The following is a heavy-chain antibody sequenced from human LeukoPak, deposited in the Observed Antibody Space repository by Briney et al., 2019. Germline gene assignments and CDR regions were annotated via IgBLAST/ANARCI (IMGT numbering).Heavy chain of an antibody. J-gene: IGHJ4*02. CDR3: AKDQRTYSYGDFDS. V-gene: IGHV3-23*01. Sequence: GGSLRLSCAASGFTFSDFAMSWVRQAPGKGLEWVSGISASGDSTYNADSVRGRFTISRDNSKNTLYLQMNSLRGGDTAVYFCAKDQRTYSYGDFDSWGQGTQVTVSS. D-gene: IGHD5-18*01. CDR2: ISASGDST. CDR1: GFTFSDFA.